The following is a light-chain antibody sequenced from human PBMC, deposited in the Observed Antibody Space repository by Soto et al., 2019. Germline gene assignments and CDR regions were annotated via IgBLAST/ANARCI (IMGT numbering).Light chain of an antibody. V-gene: IGLV1-40*01. CDR2: GNS. J-gene: IGLJ2*01. CDR3: QSYDSSLSAVV. Sequence: QSVMTQPPSVSGAPGQRVTISCTGSSSNIGAGYDVHWYQQLPGTVPKLLIYGNSNRPSGVPDRFSGSKSGTSASLAITGLQAEDEADYYCQSYDSSLSAVVFGGGTKLPVL. CDR1: SSNIGAGYD.